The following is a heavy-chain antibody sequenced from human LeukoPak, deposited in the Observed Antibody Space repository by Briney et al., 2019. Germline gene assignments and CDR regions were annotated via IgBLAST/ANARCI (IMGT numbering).Heavy chain of an antibody. CDR3: SGDCSSTSCPGY. J-gene: IGHJ4*02. V-gene: IGHV3-15*01. CDR2: IKSKTDGGIT. CDR1: GFTFSNAW. D-gene: IGHD2-2*01. Sequence: GGSLRLSCAASGFTFSNAWMSWVRQAPGKGLEWVGRIKSKTDGGITDYAAPVKGRFTILRDDSKNTLYLQMNSLKTEDAAVYYCSGDCSSTSCPGYWGQGTLVTVSS.